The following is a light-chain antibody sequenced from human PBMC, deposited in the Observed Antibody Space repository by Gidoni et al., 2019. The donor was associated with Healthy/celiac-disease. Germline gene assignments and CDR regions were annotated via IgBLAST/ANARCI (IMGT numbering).Light chain of an antibody. CDR1: SSNIGAGYD. CDR3: QSYDSSLSGSV. CDR2: GNS. V-gene: IGLV1-40*01. J-gene: IGLJ3*02. Sequence: QSFLPHPPPVPGPPGQGVTISCTGSSSNIGAGYDVHWYQQLPGTAPNLLIYGNSNRPSGVPDRFSGSKSGTSASLAITGLQAEDEADYYCQSYDSSLSGSVFGGGTKLTVL.